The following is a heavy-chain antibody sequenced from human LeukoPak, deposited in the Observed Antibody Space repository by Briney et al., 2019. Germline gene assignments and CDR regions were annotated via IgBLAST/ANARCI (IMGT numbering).Heavy chain of an antibody. V-gene: IGHV4-59*08. J-gene: IGHJ4*02. CDR3: ARHTRGNPFDY. Sequence: SETLSLTCTVSGVSISSYYWSWIRQPPGKGLEWIGFIHYSGSSYYNPSLKSRVTISVDTSKNQFSLKLSSVTAADTAVYYCARHTRGNPFDYWGQGTLVTVSS. CDR2: IHYSGSS. D-gene: IGHD4-23*01. CDR1: GVSISSYY.